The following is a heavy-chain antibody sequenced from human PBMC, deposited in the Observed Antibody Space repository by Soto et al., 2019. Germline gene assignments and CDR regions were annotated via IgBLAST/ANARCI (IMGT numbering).Heavy chain of an antibody. CDR2: VYSGGGT. CDR1: GGSLRDYS. J-gene: IGHJ6*04. CDR3: TRDKTPMSPHYFYYGMAV. V-gene: IGHV4-59*01. Sequence: PSETLSLTSTVSGGSLRDYSWSWIRQSPGKGLEWIGYVYSGGGTNYSPSFMGRVTISVDTTDNQFSLKLNSVTAADTAVYYCTRDKTPMSPHYFYYGMAVWGEGTTVTVSS. D-gene: IGHD3-9*01.